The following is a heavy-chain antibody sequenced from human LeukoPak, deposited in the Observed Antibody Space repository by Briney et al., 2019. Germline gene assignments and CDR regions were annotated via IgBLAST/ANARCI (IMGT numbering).Heavy chain of an antibody. CDR3: ARREYCSSTSCSVTFDY. D-gene: IGHD2-2*01. CDR2: IKQDGSEK. V-gene: IGHV3-7*01. J-gene: IGHJ4*02. Sequence: PGGSLRLSCAASGFTFSSYWMSWVRQAPGKGLGWVANIKQDGSEKYYVDSVKGRFTISRENAKNSLYLQMNSLRAEDTAVYYCARREYCSSTSCSVTFDYWGQGTLVTVSS. CDR1: GFTFSSYW.